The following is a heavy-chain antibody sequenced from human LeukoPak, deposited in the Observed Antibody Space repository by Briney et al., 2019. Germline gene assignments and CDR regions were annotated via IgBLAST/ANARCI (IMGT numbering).Heavy chain of an antibody. D-gene: IGHD3-22*01. CDR2: ISYDGSNK. CDR3: ARDSSDPSITMIVVVISYYFDY. J-gene: IGHJ4*02. CDR1: GFTFSSYG. Sequence: GGSLRLSCAASGFTFSSYGMHWVRQAPGKGLEWVAVISYDGSNKYYADSVKGRFTISRDNSKNTLYLQMNSLRAEDTAVYYCARDSSDPSITMIVVVISYYFDYWGQGTLVTVSS. V-gene: IGHV3-30*03.